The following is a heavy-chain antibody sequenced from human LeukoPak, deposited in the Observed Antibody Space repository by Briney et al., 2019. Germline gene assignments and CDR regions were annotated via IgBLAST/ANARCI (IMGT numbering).Heavy chain of an antibody. CDR3: ARHSVSGSYYKENWFDP. CDR2: IYYSGST. J-gene: IGHJ5*02. Sequence: SETLSLTCTVSGGSISSYYWSWIRQPPGKGLEWIGYIYYSGSTNYNPSLKSRVTISVGTSKNQFSLKLSSVTAADTAVYYCARHSVSGSYYKENWFDPWGQGTLVTVSS. V-gene: IGHV4-59*01. D-gene: IGHD3-10*01. CDR1: GGSISSYY.